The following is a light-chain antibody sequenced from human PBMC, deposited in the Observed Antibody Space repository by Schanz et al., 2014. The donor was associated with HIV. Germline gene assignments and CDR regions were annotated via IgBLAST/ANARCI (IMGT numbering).Light chain of an antibody. CDR2: EVT. Sequence: QSALTQPRSVSGSPGQSVAISCTGTSSDVGGYNYVSWYQQHPGKAPKLMIYEVTKRPSGVSDRFSGSKSDNTASLTVSGLQADDEADYYCSSSAGNNKLLFGGGTKLTVL. CDR1: SSDVGGYNY. V-gene: IGLV2-8*01. J-gene: IGLJ2*01. CDR3: SSSAGNNKLL.